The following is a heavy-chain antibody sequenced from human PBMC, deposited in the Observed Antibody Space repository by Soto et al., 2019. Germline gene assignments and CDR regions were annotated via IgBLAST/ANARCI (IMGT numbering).Heavy chain of an antibody. Sequence: SGPTGEPTQTLTLTCTFSGFSLSTSGVGVGWIRQPPGKALEWLALIYWNDDKRYSPSLKSRLTITKDTSKNQVVLTMTNMDPVDTATYYCAHRPSGWYLFDYWGQGTLVTVSS. CDR2: IYWNDDK. CDR1: GFSLSTSGVG. D-gene: IGHD6-19*01. V-gene: IGHV2-5*01. J-gene: IGHJ4*02. CDR3: AHRPSGWYLFDY.